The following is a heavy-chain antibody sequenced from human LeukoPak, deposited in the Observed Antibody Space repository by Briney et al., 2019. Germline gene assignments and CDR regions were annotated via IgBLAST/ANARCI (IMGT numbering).Heavy chain of an antibody. Sequence: PGGSLRLSCAASGFTFDDYGMSWVRQAPGKGLEWVSGINWNGGSTGYADSVKGRFTISRDNAKKTLHLQMDSLRAEDTAVYYCATVATTGHLGYFIYMDFWGEGTTVTVSS. CDR3: ATVATTGHLGYFIYMDF. CDR1: GFTFDDYG. CDR2: INWNGGST. V-gene: IGHV3-20*04. J-gene: IGHJ6*03. D-gene: IGHD3-9*01.